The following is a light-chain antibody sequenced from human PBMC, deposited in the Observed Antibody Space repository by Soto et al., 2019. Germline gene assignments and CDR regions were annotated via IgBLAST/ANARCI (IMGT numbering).Light chain of an antibody. CDR2: DAS. J-gene: IGKJ4*01. V-gene: IGKV3D-20*02. CDR1: QTFVSTY. Sequence: ELVLTQSPGTLSLSPGHRATLSCRASQTFVSTYLAWYQQKPGQAPRLLIYDASNRATGIPDKFSGSGSGPDFTLTIISLEPEDFAVYYCQQRSNWPLRTFCGGTKVNIK. CDR3: QQRSNWPLRT.